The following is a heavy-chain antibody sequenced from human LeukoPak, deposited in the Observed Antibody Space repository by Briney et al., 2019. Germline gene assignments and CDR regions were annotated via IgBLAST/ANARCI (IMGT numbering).Heavy chain of an antibody. V-gene: IGHV3-23*01. CDR1: GFTFSSYA. CDR3: AKRQLRLLEFDY. J-gene: IGHJ4*02. Sequence: GGSLRLSCAASGFTFSSYAMSWVRQAPGKGLEWVSAISGSGGSTYYADSVKGRFTISRDNSKNTLYLQMNSLRAEDTAAYYCAKRQLRLLEFDYWGQGTLVTVSS. D-gene: IGHD3-3*01. CDR2: ISGSGGST.